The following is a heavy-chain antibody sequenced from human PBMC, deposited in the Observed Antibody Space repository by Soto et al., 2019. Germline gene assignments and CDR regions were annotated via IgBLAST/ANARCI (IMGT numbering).Heavy chain of an antibody. CDR2: IIGSGSSTI. V-gene: IGHV3-48*02. J-gene: IGHJ4*02. CDR1: GFTFSSSS. Sequence: EVQLVESGGGLVQPGGSLRLSCAASGFTFSSSSMNWVRQAPGKGLEWISYIIGSGSSTIYYADSVKGRFTISRDNAKNSLYLQMNSLRDEDTAVYYCARGGSEGDSYFDYWGQGTLVTVSS. CDR3: ARGGSEGDSYFDY. D-gene: IGHD3-16*01.